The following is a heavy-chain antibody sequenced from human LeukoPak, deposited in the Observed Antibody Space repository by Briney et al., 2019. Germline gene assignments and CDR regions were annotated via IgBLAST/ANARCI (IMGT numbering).Heavy chain of an antibody. Sequence: SETLSLTCTVSGGSISSGSYYWSWIRQPAGKGLEWIGEIYHSGSTNYNPSLKSRVTISVDKSKNQFSLKLSSVTAADTAVYYCARDQGEVRLQHWGQGTLVTVSS. D-gene: IGHD3-10*01. CDR2: IYHSGST. V-gene: IGHV4-61*10. CDR3: ARDQGEVRLQH. CDR1: GGSISSGSYY. J-gene: IGHJ1*01.